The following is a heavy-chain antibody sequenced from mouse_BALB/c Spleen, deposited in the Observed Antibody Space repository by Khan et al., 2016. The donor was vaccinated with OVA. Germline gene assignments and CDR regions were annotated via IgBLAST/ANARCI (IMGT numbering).Heavy chain of an antibody. CDR2: ISSGGDYT. Sequence: VQLKESGGGLVKPGGSLKLSCAASGFTFSSYAMSWVRQTPEKRLDWVATISSGGDYTYYPDSVKGRFTISRDNAKNTLYLQMSSLRSEDTAMYYCARPPITTVGATSYWFFDVWGAGTTVTVAA. J-gene: IGHJ1*01. V-gene: IGHV5-9-3*01. CDR3: ARPPITTVGATSYWFFDV. D-gene: IGHD1-1*01. CDR1: GFTFSSYA.